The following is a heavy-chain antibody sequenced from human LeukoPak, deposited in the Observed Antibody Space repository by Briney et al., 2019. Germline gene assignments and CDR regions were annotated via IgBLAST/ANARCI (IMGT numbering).Heavy chain of an antibody. CDR3: ARLGSGSDIDY. Sequence: SETVSLTCTVSGGSISSYYWSWIRQPPGKGLEWIGYIYYSGSTTYNPSLKSRVTISVDTSKNQFSLKLSSVTAADTAVYYCARLGSGSDIDYWGQGTPVTVSS. CDR2: IYYSGST. J-gene: IGHJ4*02. V-gene: IGHV4-59*08. CDR1: GGSISSYY. D-gene: IGHD1-26*01.